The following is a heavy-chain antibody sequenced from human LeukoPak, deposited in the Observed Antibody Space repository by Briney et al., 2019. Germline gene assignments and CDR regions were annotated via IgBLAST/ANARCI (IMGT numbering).Heavy chain of an antibody. Sequence: PSETLSLTCSVSGGSISSYYRSWLRPPPGKGLPWVGYIYYSGSTNHNPSLKSRVTISVDTTKDQFSLKLSSVTAADTAVYYCARGDMYYFDYWGQGTLVTDCS. J-gene: IGHJ4*02. CDR3: ARGDMYYFDY. V-gene: IGHV4-59*01. CDR2: IYYSGST. D-gene: IGHD1-26*01. CDR1: GGSISSYY.